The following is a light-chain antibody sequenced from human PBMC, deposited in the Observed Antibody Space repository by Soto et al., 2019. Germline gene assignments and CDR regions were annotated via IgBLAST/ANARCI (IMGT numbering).Light chain of an antibody. CDR3: LLYYGGAHLWV. J-gene: IGLJ3*02. Sequence: QSAVTQEPSLTVSPGGTVTLTCASSTGAVTSGYYPNWFQQKPGQAPRALIYNTSNKHSWTPARFSGSLLGGKAALTLSGVQPEDEAEYYCLLYYGGAHLWVFGGGTKLTVL. CDR2: NTS. CDR1: TGAVTSGYY. V-gene: IGLV7-43*01.